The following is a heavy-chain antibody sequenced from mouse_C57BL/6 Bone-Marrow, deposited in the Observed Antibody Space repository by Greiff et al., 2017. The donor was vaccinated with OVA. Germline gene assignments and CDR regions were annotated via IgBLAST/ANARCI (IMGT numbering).Heavy chain of an antibody. D-gene: IGHD1-1*01. V-gene: IGHV1-7*01. CDR2: INPSSGYT. CDR3: ARSNYGSSYGY. Sequence: VQLQQSGAELAKPGASVKLSCKASGYTFTSYWMHWVKQRPGQGLEWIGYINPSSGYTKYNQKFKDKATLTAAKSSSTAYMQLSSLTYEDSAVYYCARSNYGSSYGYWGQGTTLTVSS. CDR1: GYTFTSYW. J-gene: IGHJ2*01.